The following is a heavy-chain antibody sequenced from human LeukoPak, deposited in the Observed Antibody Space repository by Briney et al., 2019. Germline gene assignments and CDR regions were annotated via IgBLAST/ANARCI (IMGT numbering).Heavy chain of an antibody. J-gene: IGHJ3*02. CDR3: ARDLSGYYSPDAFDI. CDR2: ISYDGSNK. CDR1: GFTFSSYA. D-gene: IGHD3-22*01. Sequence: GGSLRLSCAASGFTFSSYAMHWVRQAPGKGLEWVAVISYDGSNKYYADSVKGRFTISRDNSKNTLYLQMNSLRAEDTAVYYCARDLSGYYSPDAFDIWGQGTMVTVSS. V-gene: IGHV3-30-3*01.